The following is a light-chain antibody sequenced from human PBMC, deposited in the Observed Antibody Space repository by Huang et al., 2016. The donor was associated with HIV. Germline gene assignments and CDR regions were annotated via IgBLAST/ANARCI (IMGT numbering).Light chain of an antibody. Sequence: EIVLTQSPATLSLSPGERATLSCRASQNVTDSLAWYRQKPGQAPSLLIYRAANRATGTPARFSGSGSGTDFTLTISSREPEDFAIYYCQERIQWPRLTFGGGTKVEIK. V-gene: IGKV3-11*01. CDR2: RAA. CDR3: QERIQWPRLT. CDR1: QNVTDS. J-gene: IGKJ4*01.